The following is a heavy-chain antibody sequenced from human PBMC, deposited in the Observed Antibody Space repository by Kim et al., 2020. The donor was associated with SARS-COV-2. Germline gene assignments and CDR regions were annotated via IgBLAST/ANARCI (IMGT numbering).Heavy chain of an antibody. D-gene: IGHD3-22*01. V-gene: IGHV3-11*03. CDR3: ARSRIYYYDSSGYSDY. J-gene: IGHJ4*02. Sequence: SVKGRFTISRDNAKNSLYLQMNSLRAEDTAVYYCARSRIYYYDSSGYSDYWGQGTLVTVSS.